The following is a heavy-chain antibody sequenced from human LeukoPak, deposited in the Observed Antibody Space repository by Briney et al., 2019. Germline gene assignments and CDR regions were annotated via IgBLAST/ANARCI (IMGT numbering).Heavy chain of an antibody. J-gene: IGHJ4*02. CDR1: GFTFSDYY. Sequence: GGSLRLSCAASGFTFSDYYMSWIRQAPGKGLEWVSYISSSGSTIYYADSVKGRFTISRDNSKNTLYLQMNSLRAEDTAVYYCAKVAATVTTLDFDYWGQGTLVTVSS. V-gene: IGHV3-11*01. CDR2: ISSSGSTI. CDR3: AKVAATVTTLDFDY. D-gene: IGHD4-17*01.